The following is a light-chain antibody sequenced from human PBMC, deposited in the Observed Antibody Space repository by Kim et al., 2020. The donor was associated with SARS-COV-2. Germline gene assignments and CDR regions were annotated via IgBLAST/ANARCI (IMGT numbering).Light chain of an antibody. CDR3: QAWDSSTHNYV. V-gene: IGLV3-1*01. Sequence: VQTASITCSAYNVGEKYVSWHQQKPGQSPVVVISHDNQRPSGIPQRFSGSNSGNTATLTIRGTQAMDEADYYCQAWDSSTHNYVFGAGTKVTVL. CDR2: HDN. J-gene: IGLJ1*01. CDR1: NVGEKY.